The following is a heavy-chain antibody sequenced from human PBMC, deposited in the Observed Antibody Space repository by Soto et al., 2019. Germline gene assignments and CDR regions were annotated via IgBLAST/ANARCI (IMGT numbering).Heavy chain of an antibody. CDR1: GGTFSSYA. D-gene: IGHD1-7*01. V-gene: IGHV1-69*01. Sequence: VQLVQSGAEVKKPGSSVKVSCKASGGTFSSYAISWVRQAHGQGLEWMGGIIPIFGTANYAQKFQGRVTITADESTSTAYMELSSLRSEDTAVYYCARDQDNWNYGFGNWFDPWGQGTLVTVSS. CDR3: ARDQDNWNYGFGNWFDP. CDR2: IIPIFGTA. J-gene: IGHJ5*02.